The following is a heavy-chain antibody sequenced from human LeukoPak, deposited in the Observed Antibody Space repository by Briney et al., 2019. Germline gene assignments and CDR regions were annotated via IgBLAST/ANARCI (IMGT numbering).Heavy chain of an antibody. CDR2: INTDGSVM. CDR3: ATAGGLPTAMGFDP. V-gene: IGHV3-74*01. D-gene: IGHD2-2*01. Sequence: GGSLRLSCAASGFTFSSYWMHWVRQAPGKGLLWVSCINTDGSVMRYADSVRGRFTISRDNAKNTLYLQMNSLRVEDTAVYYCATAGGLPTAMGFDPWGQGTLVSVST. CDR1: GFTFSSYW. J-gene: IGHJ5*02.